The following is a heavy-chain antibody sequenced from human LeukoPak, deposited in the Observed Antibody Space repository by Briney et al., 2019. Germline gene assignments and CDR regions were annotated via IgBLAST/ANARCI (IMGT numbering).Heavy chain of an antibody. CDR3: ARQISDYYYYYIDV. CDR2: IYYSGTT. CDR1: GGSISSSHYY. D-gene: IGHD3-10*01. Sequence: SETLSLTCTVSGGSISSSHYYWGWIRQSPGKGLEWIGTIYYSGTTYYNPSLESRVTIPEDTSKNHFSLTLRSVTAADTAVYYCARQISDYYYYYIDVWGKGTTVTVSS. V-gene: IGHV4-39*01. J-gene: IGHJ6*03.